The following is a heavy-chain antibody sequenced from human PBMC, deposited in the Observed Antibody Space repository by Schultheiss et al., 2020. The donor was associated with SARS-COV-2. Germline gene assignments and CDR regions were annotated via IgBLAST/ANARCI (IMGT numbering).Heavy chain of an antibody. J-gene: IGHJ4*02. Sequence: SQTLSLTCTVSGGSISSGDYYWSWIRQHPGKGLEWIGSIYYSGTTYYNPSLKSRVTISVDRSKNQFSLKLSSVTAADTAVYYCARGRRATTVTTASDYWGQGTLVTVSS. CDR2: IYYSGTT. D-gene: IGHD4-17*01. CDR3: ARGRRATTVTTASDY. V-gene: IGHV4-39*07. CDR1: GGSISSGDYY.